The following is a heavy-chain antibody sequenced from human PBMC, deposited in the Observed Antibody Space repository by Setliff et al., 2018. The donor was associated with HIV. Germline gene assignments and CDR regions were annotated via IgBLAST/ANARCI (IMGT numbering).Heavy chain of an antibody. Sequence: SETLSLTCTVSRGSISSGTYYWGWIRQPPGKGLEWIGTVHYTGNTYHNPSLKSRVTISVEVSKNQISLKLTAVTAADSAVYYCAREADGIDFWGQGTLVTVSS. CDR2: VHYTGNT. CDR1: RGSISSGTYY. D-gene: IGHD2-15*01. V-gene: IGHV4-39*02. CDR3: AREADGIDF. J-gene: IGHJ4*02.